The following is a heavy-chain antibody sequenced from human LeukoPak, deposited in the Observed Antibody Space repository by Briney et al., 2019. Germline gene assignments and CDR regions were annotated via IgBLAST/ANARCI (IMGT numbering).Heavy chain of an antibody. J-gene: IGHJ4*02. V-gene: IGHV3-30*04. CDR1: GFNFSNYA. D-gene: IGHD1-26*01. Sequence: GGSLRLSCAASGFNFSNYAMHWVRQAPGKGLEWVAVVADDEKTIFYADSLKGRFTVSRDNSKNTVYLQMNSLRDEDTAVYYCAREKQSGGTPSDYWGQGSLVTVSS. CDR2: VADDEKTI. CDR3: AREKQSGGTPSDY.